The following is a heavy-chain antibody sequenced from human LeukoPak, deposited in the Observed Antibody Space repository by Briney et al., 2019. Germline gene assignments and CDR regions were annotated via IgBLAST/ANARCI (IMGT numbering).Heavy chain of an antibody. CDR2: ISSSGSTI. Sequence: PGGSLRLSCAASGFPFSTYAMNWVRQAPGKGLEWVSYISSSGSTIYYADSVKGRFTISRDNAKKSLYLQMNNLRAEDTAVYFCAVCSSTSCPDYWGQGTLVTVSS. D-gene: IGHD2-2*01. J-gene: IGHJ4*02. V-gene: IGHV3-48*03. CDR1: GFPFSTYA. CDR3: AVCSSTSCPDY.